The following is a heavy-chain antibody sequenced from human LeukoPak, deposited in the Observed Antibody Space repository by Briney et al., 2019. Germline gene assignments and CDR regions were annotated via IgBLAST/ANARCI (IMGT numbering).Heavy chain of an antibody. D-gene: IGHD3-10*01. J-gene: IGHJ5*02. CDR2: ISSSGSTI. CDR1: GFTFSSYE. Sequence: GGSLRLSCAASGFTFSSYEMNSVRQAPGKGLEWGSYISSSGSTIYYADSVKCRFNISRDNAKKSLYLNMNSLRAEDTAVYYCARFNTYYYGSGSSRANWFDPWGQGTLVTVSS. CDR3: ARFNTYYYGSGSSRANWFDP. V-gene: IGHV3-48*03.